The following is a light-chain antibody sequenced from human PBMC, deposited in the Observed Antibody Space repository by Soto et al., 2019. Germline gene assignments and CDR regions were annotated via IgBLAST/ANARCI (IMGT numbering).Light chain of an antibody. V-gene: IGLV8-61*01. CDR2: STK. J-gene: IGLJ3*02. CDR1: SGSVTTSYY. Sequence: QTVVTQEPSFSVSPGGSVTLTCGLSSGSVTTSYYPSWYQQTPGQAPRKLINSTKTRSSGVPDRFSGSILGNKAALTITGAQADDESDYYCVLYMGSGIWVFGGGTKVNVL. CDR3: VLYMGSGIWV.